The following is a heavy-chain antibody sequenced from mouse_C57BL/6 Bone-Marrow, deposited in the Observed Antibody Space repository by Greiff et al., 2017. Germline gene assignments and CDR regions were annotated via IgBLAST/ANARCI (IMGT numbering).Heavy chain of an antibody. CDR1: GYTFTSYG. CDR3: AVRQLRLPFAY. CDR2: IYPRSGNT. J-gene: IGHJ3*01. V-gene: IGHV1-81*01. D-gene: IGHD3-2*02. Sequence: LKQSGAELARPGASVKLSCKASGYTFTSYGISWVKQRTGQGLEWIGEIYPRSGNTYYNEKFKGKATLTADKSSSTAYMELRSLTSEDSAVYFCAVRQLRLPFAYWGQGTLVTVSA.